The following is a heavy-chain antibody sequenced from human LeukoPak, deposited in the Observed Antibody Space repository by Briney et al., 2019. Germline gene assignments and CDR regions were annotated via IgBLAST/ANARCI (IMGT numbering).Heavy chain of an antibody. J-gene: IGHJ4*02. D-gene: IGHD3-9*01. CDR1: GFTFSSYA. CDR2: ISSNGGST. CDR3: AVDILTGYVDY. Sequence: PGGSLRLSCAASGFTFSSYAMHWVRQAPGKGLGCVSAISSNGGSTYYANSVKGRFTISRDNSKNTLYLQMGSLRAEDMAVYYCAVDILTGYVDYWGQGTLVTVSS. V-gene: IGHV3-64*01.